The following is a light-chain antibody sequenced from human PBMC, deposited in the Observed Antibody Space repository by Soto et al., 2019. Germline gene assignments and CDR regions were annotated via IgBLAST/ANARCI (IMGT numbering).Light chain of an antibody. CDR2: EVA. Sequence: QSAPTQPASVSGSPGQSITISCTGTNSDVGAYPYVSWYQQHPGNAPKLLIYEVADRPSGVSDRFSGSKSGNTASLTISPLQAEDEAVYYCSSYATSGTNVIFGGGTKLTVL. CDR1: NSDVGAYPY. CDR3: SSYATSGTNVI. J-gene: IGLJ2*01. V-gene: IGLV2-14*03.